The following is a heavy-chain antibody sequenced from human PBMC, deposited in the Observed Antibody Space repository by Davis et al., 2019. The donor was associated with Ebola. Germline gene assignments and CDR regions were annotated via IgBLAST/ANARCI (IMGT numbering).Heavy chain of an antibody. CDR2: IYNTGSS. V-gene: IGHV4-59*12. D-gene: IGHD4-11*01. Sequence: MPSETLSLTCTVSGGSITSYYWSWIRQAPGKGLEWIGYIYNTGSSNYNPSLKSRVTISVDTSKNQFSLKLSSVTAADTAVYYCARESNYVRFDPWGQGTLVTVSS. CDR3: ARESNYVRFDP. CDR1: GGSITSYY. J-gene: IGHJ5*02.